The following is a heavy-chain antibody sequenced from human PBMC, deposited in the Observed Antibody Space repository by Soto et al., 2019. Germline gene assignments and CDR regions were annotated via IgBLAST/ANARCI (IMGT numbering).Heavy chain of an antibody. CDR2: IYYGGST. CDR3: AKNWNWGSLVH. V-gene: IGHV4-59*08. D-gene: IGHD7-27*01. CDR1: GDSISTDY. J-gene: IGHJ4*02. Sequence: SETLSLTCTVYGDSISTDYWSWIRQSPGKGLEWMGFIYYGGSTNYNPSLKSRVTISVDTPKNQFSLKLSSVTAADTAVYYCAKNWNWGSLVHWGQGTLVTVS.